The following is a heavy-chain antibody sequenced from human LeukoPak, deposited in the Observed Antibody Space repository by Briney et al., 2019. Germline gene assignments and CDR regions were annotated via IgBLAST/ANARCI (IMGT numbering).Heavy chain of an antibody. J-gene: IGHJ4*02. Sequence: SETLSLTCTVSGGSISSSSYYWGWIRQPPGTGLEWIGSIYYSGSTYYNPSLKSRVTISVDTSKNQFSLKLSSVTAADTAVYYCARNEGWVPVANYWGQGTLVTVSS. CDR1: GGSISSSSYY. CDR3: ARNEGWVPVANY. D-gene: IGHD2-2*01. V-gene: IGHV4-39*01. CDR2: IYYSGST.